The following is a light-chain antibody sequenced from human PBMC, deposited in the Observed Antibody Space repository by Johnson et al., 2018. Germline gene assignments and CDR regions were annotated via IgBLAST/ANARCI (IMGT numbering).Light chain of an antibody. CDR1: SSNIGNNY. CDR2: ENN. CDR3: GTWDSSLSAGNV. Sequence: QSVLTQPPSVSAAPGQTVTISCSGSSSNIGNNYVSWYQQLPGTAPKLLIYENNKRPTGTPDRFSGYKSGTSATLGITGLQTGDETDYYCGTWDSSLSAGNVFGTGTKVTVL. V-gene: IGLV1-51*02. J-gene: IGLJ1*01.